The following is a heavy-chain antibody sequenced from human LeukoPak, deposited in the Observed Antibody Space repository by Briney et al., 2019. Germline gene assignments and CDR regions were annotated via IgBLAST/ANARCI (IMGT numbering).Heavy chain of an antibody. Sequence: SETLSLTCTISGGSISSYYWSWIRQPPEKGLEWIGYIYYSGSTNYNPSLKSRVTISVDTSKNQFSLKLSSVTAADTAVYYCARQGRDGYIVDYWGQGTLVTVSS. D-gene: IGHD2-21*02. V-gene: IGHV4-59*08. CDR3: ARQGRDGYIVDY. CDR1: GGSISSYY. CDR2: IYYSGST. J-gene: IGHJ4*02.